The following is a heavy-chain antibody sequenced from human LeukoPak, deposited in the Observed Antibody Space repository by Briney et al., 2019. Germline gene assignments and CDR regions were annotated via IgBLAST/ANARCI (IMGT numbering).Heavy chain of an antibody. CDR1: GGSISSSSHF. CDR3: ARGGAYCGGDCFPYFDY. D-gene: IGHD2-21*01. J-gene: IGHJ4*02. V-gene: IGHV4-39*07. Sequence: SETLSLTCTVSGGSISSSSHFWTRIRQPPGKGLEWIGSIYYSGNTYYNSSLKSRVTISVDTSKNQFSLKLSSATAADTAVYYCARGGAYCGGDCFPYFDYWGQGTLVTVSS. CDR2: IYYSGNT.